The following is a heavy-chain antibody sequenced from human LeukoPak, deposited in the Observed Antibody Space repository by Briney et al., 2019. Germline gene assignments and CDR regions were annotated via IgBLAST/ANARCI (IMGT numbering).Heavy chain of an antibody. CDR2: IYYSGST. J-gene: IGHJ4*02. V-gene: IGHV4-31*03. CDR3: ARFGEFSAPFDY. D-gene: IGHD3-10*01. CDR1: GGSISSGGYY. Sequence: PSETLSLTCTVSGGSISSGGYYWSWIRQHPGKGLEWFGYIYYSGSTYYNPSLKSRVTISVDTSKNQFSLKLSSVTAADTAVYYCARFGEFSAPFDYWGQGTLVTVSS.